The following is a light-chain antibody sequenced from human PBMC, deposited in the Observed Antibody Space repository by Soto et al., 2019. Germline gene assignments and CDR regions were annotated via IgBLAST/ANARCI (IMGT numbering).Light chain of an antibody. V-gene: IGKV1-33*01. CDR2: DAS. CDR3: QQYYNFLRT. CDR1: QDISNY. J-gene: IGKJ3*01. Sequence: DIQMTQSPSSLSASVGDRVTITCQASQDISNYLNWYQQKPGKAPELLIYDASNLETGVPSRFSGSGSGTEFTFNISGLEPEAIATYYCQQYYNFLRTFGPGTKVDSK.